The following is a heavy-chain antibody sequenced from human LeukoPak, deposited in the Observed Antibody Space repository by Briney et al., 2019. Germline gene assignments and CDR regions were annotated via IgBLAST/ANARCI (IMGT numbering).Heavy chain of an antibody. D-gene: IGHD1-26*01. V-gene: IGHV4-39*07. CDR2: VYHGGNT. J-gene: IGHJ1*01. CDR1: GGSFSSRPYY. Sequence: SETLSLTCTVSGGSFSSRPYYWGWIRQPPGKGLEFIGSVYHGGNTYYKASLKSRVTISLDTSKNQFSLRLSSVTAADTAVYYCGRSYSGSFLYWGQGSLVTVSS. CDR3: GRSYSGSFLY.